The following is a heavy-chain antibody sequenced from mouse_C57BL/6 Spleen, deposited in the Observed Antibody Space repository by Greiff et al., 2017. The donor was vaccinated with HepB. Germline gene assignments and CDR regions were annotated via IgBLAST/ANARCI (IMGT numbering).Heavy chain of an antibody. D-gene: IGHD2-1*01. CDR2: INPNNGGT. CDR3: ARWFYYGNYDAMDY. V-gene: IGHV1-26*01. J-gene: IGHJ4*01. Sequence: EVQLQQSGPELVKPGASVKISCKASGYTFTDYYMNWVKQSHGKSLEWIGDINPNNGGTSYNQKFKGKATLTVDKSSSTAYIELRSLTSEDSAVYYCARWFYYGNYDAMDYWGQGTSVPVSS. CDR1: GYTFTDYY.